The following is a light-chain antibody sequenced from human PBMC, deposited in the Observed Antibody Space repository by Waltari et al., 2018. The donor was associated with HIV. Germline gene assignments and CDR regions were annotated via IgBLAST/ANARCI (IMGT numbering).Light chain of an antibody. CDR3: QQYGSSPPST. CDR1: QSVSSRY. CDR2: SAS. J-gene: IGKJ5*01. V-gene: IGKV3-20*01. Sequence: EIVLTQSPGTLSLSPGERATLSCRASQSVSSRYLAWYHQKPGQAPRLLIYSASNRATGIPDRFSGSGSGTDFTLTISTLEPEDFAVYYCQQYGSSPPSTFGQGTRLDFK.